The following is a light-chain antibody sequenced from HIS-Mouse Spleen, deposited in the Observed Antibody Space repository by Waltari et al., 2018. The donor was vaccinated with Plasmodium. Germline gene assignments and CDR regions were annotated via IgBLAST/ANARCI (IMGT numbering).Light chain of an antibody. V-gene: IGKV1-33*01. CDR2: DAS. Sequence: DIQMHQSPSSLSASVGDRVTITCQASQDISNYLNWYQQKPGKAPKLLIYDASNLETGVPSRFSGSGSGTDFTFTISSLQPEDIATYYCQQYDNLPPLFTFGPGTKVDIK. J-gene: IGKJ3*01. CDR1: QDISNY. CDR3: QQYDNLPPLFT.